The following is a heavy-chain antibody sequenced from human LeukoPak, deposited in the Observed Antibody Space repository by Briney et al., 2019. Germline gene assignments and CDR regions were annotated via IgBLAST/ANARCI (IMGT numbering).Heavy chain of an antibody. D-gene: IGHD3-9*01. Sequence: AASVKVSCKASGGTVSSYAISWVRQAPGQGLEWMGRIIPIFGIANYAQKFQGRVTITADKSTSTAYMELSSLRSEDTAVYYCARILRYFDWLLGDYYGMDVWGQGTTVTVSS. CDR3: ARILRYFDWLLGDYYGMDV. CDR2: IIPIFGIA. CDR1: GGTVSSYA. J-gene: IGHJ6*02. V-gene: IGHV1-69*04.